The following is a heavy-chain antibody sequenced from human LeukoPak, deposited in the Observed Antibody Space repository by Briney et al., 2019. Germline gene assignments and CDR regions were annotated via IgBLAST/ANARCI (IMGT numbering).Heavy chain of an antibody. D-gene: IGHD6-19*01. CDR1: GFTFDDYA. Sequence: GGSPRLSCAASGFTFDDYAMHWVRQAPGKGLEWVSGISWNSGSIGYADSVKGRFTISRDNAKNSLYLQMNSLRAEDTALYYCAKDNRQWLEYYFDYWGQGTLVTVSS. J-gene: IGHJ4*02. V-gene: IGHV3-9*01. CDR3: AKDNRQWLEYYFDY. CDR2: ISWNSGSI.